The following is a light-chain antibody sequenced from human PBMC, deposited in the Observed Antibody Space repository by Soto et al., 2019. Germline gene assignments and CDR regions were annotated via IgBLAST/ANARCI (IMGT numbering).Light chain of an antibody. Sequence: DIQMTQSPSTLSASVGDTVTITCRASQSVSRWLNWYQQKSGQAPRLLIYEASNLEIGVPARFSGSGSGTEFMLTINSLQPADSATYYCQQVNSKVWTFGQGTKVEI. J-gene: IGKJ1*01. CDR3: QQVNSKVWT. V-gene: IGKV1-5*01. CDR1: QSVSRW. CDR2: EAS.